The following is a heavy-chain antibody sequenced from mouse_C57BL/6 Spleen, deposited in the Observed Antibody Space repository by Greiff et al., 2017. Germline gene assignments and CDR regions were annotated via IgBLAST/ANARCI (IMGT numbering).Heavy chain of an antibody. CDR2: IDPSDSYT. D-gene: IGHD2-5*01. CDR1: GYTFTSYW. V-gene: IGHV1-59*01. Sequence: VQLQQPGAELVRPGTSVKLSCKASGYTFTSYWMHWVKQRPGQGLEWIGVIDPSDSYTNYNQKFKGKATLTVDTSSSTAYMQLSSLTSEDSAVYYCARGAYYSNYGSMDYGGKGTAVTVSS. CDR3: ARGAYYSNYGSMDY. J-gene: IGHJ4*01.